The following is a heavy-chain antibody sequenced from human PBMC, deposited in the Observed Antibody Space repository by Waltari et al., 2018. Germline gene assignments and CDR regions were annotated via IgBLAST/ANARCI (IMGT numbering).Heavy chain of an antibody. J-gene: IGHJ4*02. CDR3: ASPIFGVVKTGGPFDY. V-gene: IGHV4-38-2*01. D-gene: IGHD3-3*01. Sequence: QVQLQESGPGLVKPSETLSLTCAVSGYSISRGYYWGWIRQPPGKGLGWIGGIDPSGGTYNTPSLKSGVTISVDTSKSQFSLKLSSVTAAETAVYYCASPIFGVVKTGGPFDYWGQGTLVTVSS. CDR1: GYSISRGYY. CDR2: IDPSGGT.